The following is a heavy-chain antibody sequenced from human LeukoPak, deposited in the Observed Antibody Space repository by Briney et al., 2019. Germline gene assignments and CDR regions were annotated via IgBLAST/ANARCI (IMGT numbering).Heavy chain of an antibody. Sequence: GGSLRLSCAASGFTFSSYGMHWVRQAPGKGLEWVADIWFDGKNEHFADSVRGRFTVSRDNSKNRMYLQINSLRVEDTAVYYCAKDLEGNYYENYDAFDIWGQGTMVTVSS. D-gene: IGHD1-26*01. J-gene: IGHJ3*02. V-gene: IGHV3-33*06. CDR1: GFTFSSYG. CDR2: IWFDGKNE. CDR3: AKDLEGNYYENYDAFDI.